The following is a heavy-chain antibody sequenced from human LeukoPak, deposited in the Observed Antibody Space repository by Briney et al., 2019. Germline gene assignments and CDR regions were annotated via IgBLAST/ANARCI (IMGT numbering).Heavy chain of an antibody. CDR2: IYHSGST. CDR3: ARGPSGYSTPYYYYYMDV. Sequence: SETLSLTCAVSGYSISSGYYWGWIRQPPGKGLEWIGSIYHSGSTYYNPSLKSRVTISVGTSKNQFSLKLSSVTAADTAVYYCARGPSGYSTPYYYYYMDVWGKGTTVTVSS. J-gene: IGHJ6*03. D-gene: IGHD2-15*01. CDR1: GYSISSGYY. V-gene: IGHV4-38-2*01.